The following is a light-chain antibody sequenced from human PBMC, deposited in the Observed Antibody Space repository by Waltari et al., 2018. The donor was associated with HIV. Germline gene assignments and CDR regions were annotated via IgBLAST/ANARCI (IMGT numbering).Light chain of an antibody. CDR3: QSYDSGLGGV. CDR1: NSNIGAAYG. CDR2: DNN. J-gene: IGLJ2*01. Sequence: QSVLTQPPSVSGAPGQSVTISCTAGNSNIGAAYGVHWYRQLPGTAPKLLIYDNNNRPSGVPDRFSGSKSGTSASLAITGLQAEDEADYYCQSYDSGLGGVFGGGTKLIVL. V-gene: IGLV1-40*01.